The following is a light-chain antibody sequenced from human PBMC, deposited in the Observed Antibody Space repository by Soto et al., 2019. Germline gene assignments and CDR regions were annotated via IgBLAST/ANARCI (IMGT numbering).Light chain of an antibody. Sequence: DIVMTQSPDSLAVSLGERATINCKSSQSVLYSSNNKNYLAWYQQKPGQPPKLLIYWASTRESGVPDRFSGCGSGTDFTLTISSLQAEDVPVYYCQQYYSTPLTFGQGTKLEIK. CDR2: WAS. V-gene: IGKV4-1*01. CDR1: QSVLYSSNNKNY. J-gene: IGKJ2*01. CDR3: QQYYSTPLT.